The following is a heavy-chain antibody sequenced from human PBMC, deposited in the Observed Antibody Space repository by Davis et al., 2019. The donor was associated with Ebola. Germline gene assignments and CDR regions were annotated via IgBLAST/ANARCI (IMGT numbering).Heavy chain of an antibody. CDR3: ARGLTIFLNYGMDV. J-gene: IGHJ6*04. CDR2: ISSDSDYI. D-gene: IGHD3-3*01. CDR1: GFTFSTYS. V-gene: IGHV3-21*01. Sequence: GESLKISCAASGFTFSTYSMSWVRQAPGKGLEWVSSISSDSDYIYYADSAKGRFTISRDNAKNTLYLQMNSLRAEDTAVYYCARGLTIFLNYGMDVWGKGTTVTVSS.